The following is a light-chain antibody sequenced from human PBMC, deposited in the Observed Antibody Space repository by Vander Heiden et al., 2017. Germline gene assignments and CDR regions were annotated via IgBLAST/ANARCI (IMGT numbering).Light chain of an antibody. J-gene: IGKJ3*01. CDR1: QGISSY. CDR2: AAS. CDR3: QQLNSDPPLYT. V-gene: IGKV1-9*01. Sequence: DIQLTQSPSFLSASVGDRVTITCRASQGISSYLAWYQQKPGKAPKLLIYAASTLQRGVKSRFSGSGDGTEVTLTISSRQPEDFATYYCQQLNSDPPLYTFGHGTKVDIK.